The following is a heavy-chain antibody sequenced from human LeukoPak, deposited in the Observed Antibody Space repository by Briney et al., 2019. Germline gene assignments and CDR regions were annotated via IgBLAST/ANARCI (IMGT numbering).Heavy chain of an antibody. J-gene: IGHJ4*02. Sequence: GGSLRLSCAASGFTFSTHALSWVRRASGKGLEWVSTIGNKGGTYYVDSVKGRFTISRDNSKNTLYLQMNSLRADDTAVYYCTKSLYCSAGSCYKFDYWGQGTLVTVSS. D-gene: IGHD2-15*01. CDR2: IGNKGGT. V-gene: IGHV3-23*01. CDR1: GFTFSTHA. CDR3: TKSLYCSAGSCYKFDY.